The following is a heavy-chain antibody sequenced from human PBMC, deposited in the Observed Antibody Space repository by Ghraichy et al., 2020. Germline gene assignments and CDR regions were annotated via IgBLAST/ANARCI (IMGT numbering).Heavy chain of an antibody. J-gene: IGHJ6*02. CDR2: IYYSGST. D-gene: IGHD2-2*01. CDR3: ARDLGYCSSTSCSTRRDYYYYGMDV. V-gene: IGHV4-59*01. Sequence: SETLSLTCTVSGGSISSYYWSWIRQPPGKGLEWIGYIYYSGSTNYNPSLKSRVTISVDTSKNQFSLKLSSVTAADTAVYYCARDLGYCSSTSCSTRRDYYYYGMDVWGQGTTVTVSS. CDR1: GGSISSYY.